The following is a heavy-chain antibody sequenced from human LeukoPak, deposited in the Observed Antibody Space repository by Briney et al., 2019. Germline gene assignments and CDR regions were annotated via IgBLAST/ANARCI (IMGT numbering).Heavy chain of an antibody. CDR2: AQGDGRLQ. Sequence: GGSLRLSCAASGFSFSTYGMHWVRQAPGKGLEWVAAAQGDGRLQYYADSVKGRFIISKDISKSTLYVQMNSLRAEDTAVYYCATGGGFYYGHWGQGTLVTVSS. D-gene: IGHD3-22*01. CDR3: ATGGGFYYGH. CDR1: GFSFSTYG. V-gene: IGHV3-30*02. J-gene: IGHJ4*02.